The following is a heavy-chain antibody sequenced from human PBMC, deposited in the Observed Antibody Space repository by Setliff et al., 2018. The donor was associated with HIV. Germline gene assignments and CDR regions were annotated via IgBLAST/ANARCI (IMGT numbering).Heavy chain of an antibody. CDR3: ARSRGTQQEEYYFDY. CDR1: GGSISSGGYY. J-gene: IGHJ4*02. CDR2: IYYSGST. V-gene: IGHV4-31*03. Sequence: PSETLSLTCTVSGGSISSGGYYWSWIRQHPGKGLEWIGYIYYSGSTYYNPSLKSRVTISVDTSKNQFSLKLSSVTAADTAVYYCARSRGTQQEEYYFDYWGPGTLVTAPQ. D-gene: IGHD5-12*01.